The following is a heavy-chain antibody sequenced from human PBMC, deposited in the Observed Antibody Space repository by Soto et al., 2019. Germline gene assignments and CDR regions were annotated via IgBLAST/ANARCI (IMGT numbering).Heavy chain of an antibody. CDR1: GFTFSDYG. Sequence: QVQLVESGGGVVQPGRSLRLSCAVSGFTFSDYGMHWVRQAPGKGLEWVAVMSYAGTYKYYADSVKGRFTFSRDLSGNTLFLQMNSLRLEDTAVYFCAKEMYPRTVLDSSSPWGGYWGQGTLVTVPS. J-gene: IGHJ4*02. CDR2: MSYAGTYK. V-gene: IGHV3-30*18. D-gene: IGHD6-6*01. CDR3: AKEMYPRTVLDSSSPWGGY.